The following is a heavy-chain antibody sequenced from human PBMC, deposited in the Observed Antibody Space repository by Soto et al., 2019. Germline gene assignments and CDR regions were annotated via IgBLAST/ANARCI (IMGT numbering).Heavy chain of an antibody. D-gene: IGHD3-10*01. CDR2: ISHSATST. CDR1: GLIYSDYA. CDR3: AMRLIRGVIITGH. Sequence: EVQLLESGGGLVVPGGSLRLSCAASGLIYSDYAMNWVRQPPGKGLEWVSGISHSATSTYYADSVKGRFTISRDNSKSTLFLEMNSLRVEDTAVYYCAMRLIRGVIITGHSGHGTQVTVSS. V-gene: IGHV3-23*01. J-gene: IGHJ4*01.